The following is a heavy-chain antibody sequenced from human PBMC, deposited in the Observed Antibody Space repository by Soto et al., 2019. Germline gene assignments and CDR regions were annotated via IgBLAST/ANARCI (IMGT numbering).Heavy chain of an antibody. CDR3: ARSREFDY. Sequence: PSETLSLTCGVSGGSLSSATYSWNWIRQPPGKGLEWIGYIFPSGTTYYNPSLKSRVTISIDVSKNQFSLSLRSFTAADTAVYYCARSREFDYWSQGTLVTVSS. J-gene: IGHJ4*02. V-gene: IGHV4-30-2*01. CDR2: IFPSGTT. CDR1: GGSLSSATYS.